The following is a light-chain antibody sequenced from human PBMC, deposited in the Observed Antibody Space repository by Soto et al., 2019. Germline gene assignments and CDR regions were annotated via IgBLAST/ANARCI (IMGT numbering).Light chain of an antibody. Sequence: EIVMTYSPATLSVSPGERATLSCRTSQSVSSNLAWYQQKPGQAPRLLIYGASTRATGIPARFSGSGSGTDFTLTISRLEPEDFAVYYCQQYATSPWTFGQGTKVDIK. CDR1: QSVSSN. CDR3: QQYATSPWT. CDR2: GAS. V-gene: IGKV3-15*01. J-gene: IGKJ1*01.